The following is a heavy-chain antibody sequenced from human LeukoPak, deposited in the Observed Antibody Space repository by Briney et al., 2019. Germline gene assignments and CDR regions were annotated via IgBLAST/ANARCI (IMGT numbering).Heavy chain of an antibody. Sequence: GEFLKISCKGSGYSFTSYWIGWVRQMPGKGLEWMGIIYPGDSDTRYSPSFQGQVTISADKSISTAYLQWSSLKASDTAMYYCARHHTVCGGDCPRHDFDYWGQGTLVTVSS. CDR2: IYPGDSDT. J-gene: IGHJ4*02. V-gene: IGHV5-51*01. CDR1: GYSFTSYW. D-gene: IGHD2-21*02. CDR3: ARHHTVCGGDCPRHDFDY.